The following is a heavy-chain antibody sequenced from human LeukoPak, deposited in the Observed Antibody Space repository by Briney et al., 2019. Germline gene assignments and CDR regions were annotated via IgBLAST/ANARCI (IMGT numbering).Heavy chain of an antibody. CDR2: IYYSGST. J-gene: IGHJ4*02. D-gene: IGHD5-18*01. V-gene: IGHV4-59*01. CDR1: GGSISNYY. Sequence: SETLSLTCTVSGGSISNYYWNWIRQPPGKGLEWIGYIYYSGSTNYNPSLKSRVTISVDTSKNQFSLKLRSVTAADTAVYYCARADGYSYGRFDYWGPGTLVTVSS. CDR3: ARADGYSYGRFDY.